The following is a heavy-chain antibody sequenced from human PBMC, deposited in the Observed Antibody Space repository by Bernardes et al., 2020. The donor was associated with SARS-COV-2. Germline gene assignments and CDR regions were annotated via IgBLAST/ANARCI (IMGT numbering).Heavy chain of an antibody. CDR2: IWYDGSNK. CDR3: ARDKYCSSTSCYRGEHTCYYYYCGMDV. J-gene: IGHJ6*02. D-gene: IGHD2-2*02. CDR1: GFTFSSYG. Sequence: GGSLRLSCAASGFTFSSYGMHWVRQAPGKGLEWVAVIWYDGSNKYYADSVKGRFTISRDNSKNTLYLQMNSLRAEDTAVYYCARDKYCSSTSCYRGEHTCYYYYCGMDVWGQGTTVTVSS. V-gene: IGHV3-33*01.